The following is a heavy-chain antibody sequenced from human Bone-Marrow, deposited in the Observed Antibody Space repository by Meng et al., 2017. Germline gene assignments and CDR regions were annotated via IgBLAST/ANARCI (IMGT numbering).Heavy chain of an antibody. J-gene: IGHJ3*02. V-gene: IGHV4-39*07. CDR1: GGSISSTTYY. Sequence: QLQMQKPGPGLVKPSETLSLTCAVSGGSISSTTYYWGWIRQPPGKGLEWIGSVYYSGSTYYNPSLKSRLTISLDTSKNQFSLKLSSVTAADTAVYYCARVLQSDAFDIWGQGTMVTVSS. D-gene: IGHD4-11*01. CDR3: ARVLQSDAFDI. CDR2: VYYSGST.